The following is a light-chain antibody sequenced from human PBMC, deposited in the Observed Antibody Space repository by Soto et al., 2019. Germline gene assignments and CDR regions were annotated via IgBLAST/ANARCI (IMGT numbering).Light chain of an antibody. CDR2: EGT. CDR1: PCDVGTYNL. J-gene: IGLJ3*02. CDR3: CSYAGSSTSVV. V-gene: IGLV2-23*01. Sequence: QSALTQPASVSGSPGQSITISCTETPCDVGTYNLVSWYQQHPGTAPKLIIYEGTKRPSGVSNRFSGSKSGNTASLTISGLQADDEADYYCCSYAGSSTSVVFGGGTKLTVL.